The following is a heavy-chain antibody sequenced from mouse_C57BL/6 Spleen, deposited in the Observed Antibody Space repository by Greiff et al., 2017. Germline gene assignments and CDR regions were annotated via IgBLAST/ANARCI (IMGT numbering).Heavy chain of an antibody. D-gene: IGHD2-12*01. CDR1: GYTFTDYY. CDR3: PRSLLSSYFDY. Sequence: QVQLQQSGAELVRPGASVKLSCKASGYTFTDYYINWVKQRPGQGLEWIARIYPGSGNTYYNEKFKGKATLTAEKSSSTAYMQLSSLTSEDSAVYFCPRSLLSSYFDYWGQGTTLTVSS. V-gene: IGHV1-76*01. J-gene: IGHJ2*01. CDR2: IYPGSGNT.